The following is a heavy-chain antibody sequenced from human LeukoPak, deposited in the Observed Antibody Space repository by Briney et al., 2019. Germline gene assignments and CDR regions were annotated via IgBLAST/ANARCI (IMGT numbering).Heavy chain of an antibody. J-gene: IGHJ4*02. Sequence: GGSLRLSCAASAFTFSSYAMSWVRQAPGRGLEWVSSISGSGGSTYYADSVKGRFTISRDNSKNTLYLQMNSLRAEDTAVYYCAKAPGLYYEFDYWGQGTLVTVSS. CDR1: AFTFSSYA. CDR3: AKAPGLYYEFDY. CDR2: ISGSGGST. V-gene: IGHV3-23*01. D-gene: IGHD3-3*01.